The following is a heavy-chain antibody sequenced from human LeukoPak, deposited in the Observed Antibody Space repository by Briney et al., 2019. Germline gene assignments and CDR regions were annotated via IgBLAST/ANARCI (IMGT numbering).Heavy chain of an antibody. D-gene: IGHD2-2*01. J-gene: IGHJ4*02. V-gene: IGHV3-30*18. CDR2: ISNDVSTK. CDR1: GFTFNMYG. CDR3: AKAAYCTSTSCHFSGYAQRPLDS. Sequence: PGRSLRLSCAASGFTFNMYGMHWVRQAPGKGLEWVSGISNDVSTKDYADSVKGRFTISRDSSKKSMFLQMNSLRAEDTAVYYCAKAAYCTSTSCHFSGYAQRPLDSWGQGTLVTVSS.